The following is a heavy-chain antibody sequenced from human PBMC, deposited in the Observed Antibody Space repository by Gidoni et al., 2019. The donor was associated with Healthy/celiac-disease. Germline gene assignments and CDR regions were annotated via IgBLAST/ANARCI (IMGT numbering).Heavy chain of an antibody. Sequence: EVQLVESGGGLVQPGRSLSLSCAASGFTFADSAKPWVRHAPGKGLDWVSGISWNSGSIGYADSVKGRFTISRDNAKNSMYLQMNSLRAEDTALYYCAKAETSGWYGTDLDYWGQGTLVTVSS. CDR1: GFTFADSA. CDR3: AKAETSGWYGTDLDY. J-gene: IGHJ4*02. CDR2: ISWNSGSI. D-gene: IGHD6-19*01. V-gene: IGHV3-9*01.